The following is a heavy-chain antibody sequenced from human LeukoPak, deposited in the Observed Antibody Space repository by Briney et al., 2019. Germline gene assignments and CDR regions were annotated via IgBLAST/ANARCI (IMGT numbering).Heavy chain of an antibody. J-gene: IGHJ4*02. Sequence: SETLSLTCAVYGGSFSRYYWSWVRQPAGKGLEWIGRLDTSGNTHYNPSLKSRVTMSVDTSRNQFSLRLTSVTAADTAVYYCARGGDCPDYWAQGTLVTVSS. CDR2: LDTSGNT. V-gene: IGHV4-59*10. CDR3: ARGGDCPDY. D-gene: IGHD2-21*02. CDR1: GGSFSRYY.